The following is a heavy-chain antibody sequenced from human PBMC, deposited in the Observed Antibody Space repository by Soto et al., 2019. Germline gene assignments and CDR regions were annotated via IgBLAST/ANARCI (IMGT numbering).Heavy chain of an antibody. CDR2: ISYDGSNK. D-gene: IGHD3-10*01. J-gene: IGHJ6*02. CDR1: GFTFSSYG. CDR3: AKDHGSSYYYGMDV. Sequence: GGSLRLCCAASGFTFSSYGMHWVRQAPGKGLEWVAVISYDGSNKYYADSVKGRFTISRGNSKNTLYLQMNSLRAEDTAVYYCAKDHGSSYYYGMDVWGQGTTVTVSS. V-gene: IGHV3-30*18.